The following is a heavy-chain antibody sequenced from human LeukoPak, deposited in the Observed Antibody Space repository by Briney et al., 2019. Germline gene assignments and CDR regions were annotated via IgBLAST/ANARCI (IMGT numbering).Heavy chain of an antibody. CDR1: GYTFTIYG. V-gene: IGHV1-18*01. CDR2: ISAYNGNT. D-gene: IGHD5-18*01. J-gene: IGHJ4*02. Sequence: ASVKVSCTASGYTFTIYGISWVRQAPGQGLEWMGWISAYNGNTNYAQKLQGRVTMTTDTSTSTAYMELRSLRSDDTAVYYCARVRPDTAMVDYWGQGTLVTVSS. CDR3: ARVRPDTAMVDY.